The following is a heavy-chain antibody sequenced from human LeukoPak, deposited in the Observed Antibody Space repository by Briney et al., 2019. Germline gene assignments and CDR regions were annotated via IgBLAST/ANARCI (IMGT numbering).Heavy chain of an antibody. CDR1: GDSISKSRHF. CDR2: IYNSGST. V-gene: IGHV4-39*07. CDR3: ARGSSSRPRGLSSGYFDYYYMDV. Sequence: PSETLSLTCNVFGDSISKSRHFWAWIRQSPGRGLEWIGYIYNSGSTYYNPSLKSRVTISVDTSKNQFSLSLGSVTAADTAVYYCARGSSSRPRGLSSGYFDYYYMDVWGKGTTVTVSS. J-gene: IGHJ6*03. D-gene: IGHD3-3*01.